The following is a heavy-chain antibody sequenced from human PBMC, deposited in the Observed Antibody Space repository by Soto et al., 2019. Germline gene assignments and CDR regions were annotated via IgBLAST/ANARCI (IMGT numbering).Heavy chain of an antibody. J-gene: IGHJ4*02. Sequence: KTSETLSLTCTVSGGSISGSYWSWIRQTPGKVLEWVGYIHYSGSTNYNTSLKSRVTMSVDSAKNRFSLQLSSVTAADTAVYYCTREQTSTVVTQWGQGTLVTVSS. V-gene: IGHV4-59*01. CDR3: TREQTSTVVTQ. CDR2: IHYSGST. D-gene: IGHD4-17*01. CDR1: GGSISGSY.